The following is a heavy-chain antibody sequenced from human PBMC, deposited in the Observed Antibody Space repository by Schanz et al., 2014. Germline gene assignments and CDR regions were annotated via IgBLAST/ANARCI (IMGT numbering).Heavy chain of an antibody. Sequence: QVHLVESGGGVVQPGRSLRLSCAASGFIFSSYGLHWVRQAPGKGLEWVAAMSYDGSIKYYGDSVKGRFTISRDNSKNTLYLHMNTLRSEDTAVYYCAKDSTHIDIVLVPTAIDYWGQGTLVTVSS. CDR1: GFIFSSYG. CDR2: MSYDGSIK. D-gene: IGHD2-2*01. CDR3: AKDSTHIDIVLVPTAIDY. J-gene: IGHJ4*02. V-gene: IGHV3-30*06.